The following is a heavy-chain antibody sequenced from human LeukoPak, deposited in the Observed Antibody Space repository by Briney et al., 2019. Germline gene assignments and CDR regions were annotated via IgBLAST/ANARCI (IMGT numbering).Heavy chain of an antibody. CDR2: IYHSGST. CDR1: GYSISSGYY. J-gene: IGHJ4*02. V-gene: IGHV4-38-2*01. CDR3: GRLTREMATRHFDY. Sequence: WETLSLTCAVSGYSISSGYYWGWIRQPPGKGLEWIGSIYHSGSTYYNPSLKSRVTISVDTSKNQFSLKLSSVPAADTAGYYCGRLTREMATRHFDYWGKEPLVTVSS. D-gene: IGHD5-24*01.